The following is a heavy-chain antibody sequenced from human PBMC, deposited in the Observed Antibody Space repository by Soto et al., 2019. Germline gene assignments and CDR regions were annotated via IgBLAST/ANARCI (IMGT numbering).Heavy chain of an antibody. V-gene: IGHV3-33*01. CDR2: IWYDGSNK. J-gene: IGHJ4*02. CDR1: GFTFSSYG. D-gene: IGHD3-22*01. CDR3: ARDKNSYYDSSGFDY. Sequence: PGGSLRLSCAASGFTFSSYGRHWVRQAPGKGLEWVAVIWYDGSNKYYADSVKGRFTISRDNSKNTLYLQMNSLRAEDTAVYYCARDKNSYYDSSGFDYWGQGTMVTVYS.